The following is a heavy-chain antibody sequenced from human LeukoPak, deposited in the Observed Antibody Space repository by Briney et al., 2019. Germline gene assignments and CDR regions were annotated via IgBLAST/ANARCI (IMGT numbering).Heavy chain of an antibody. CDR2: IYPGDSDT. J-gene: IGHJ4*02. D-gene: IGHD6-13*01. Sequence: GESLKISCKGSGYSFTNYWIAWVRQMPGIGLEWMGVIYPGDSDTRYTPSFQGQVTISADKSISTAYLQWSSLKASDTAMCYCARLEAAAGLDYWGQGTLVTVSS. CDR1: GYSFTNYW. CDR3: ARLEAAAGLDY. V-gene: IGHV5-51*01.